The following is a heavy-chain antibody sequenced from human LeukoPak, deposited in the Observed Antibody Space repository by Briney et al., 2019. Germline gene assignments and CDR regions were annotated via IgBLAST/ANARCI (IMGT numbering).Heavy chain of an antibody. J-gene: IGHJ4*02. D-gene: IGHD3-16*01. CDR3: AGGGNSRHHFDY. CDR1: GDSIGGYY. CDR2: ISYDGSDK. V-gene: IGHV3-30*03. Sequence: LSLTCTVSGDSIGGYYWSWVRQPPGKGLEWVAIISYDGSDKYYADSVKGRFTISRDNSKNTLYMQMNSLRAEDTAVYYCAGGGNSRHHFDYWGQGTLVTVFS.